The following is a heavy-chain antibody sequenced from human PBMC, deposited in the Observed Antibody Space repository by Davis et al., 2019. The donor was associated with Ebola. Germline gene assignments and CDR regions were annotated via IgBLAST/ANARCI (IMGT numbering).Heavy chain of an antibody. Sequence: GESLKISCAASGFTFSGSAMHWVRQASGKGLEWVGRIRSKANSYATAYAASVKGRFTISRDDSKNTAYLQMNSLKTEDTAVYYCTRHRDYFKYSGSSTWPFDYWGQGTLVTVSS. CDR3: TRHRDYFKYSGSSTWPFDY. D-gene: IGHD1-26*01. CDR1: GFTFSGSA. CDR2: IRSKANSYAT. J-gene: IGHJ4*02. V-gene: IGHV3-73*01.